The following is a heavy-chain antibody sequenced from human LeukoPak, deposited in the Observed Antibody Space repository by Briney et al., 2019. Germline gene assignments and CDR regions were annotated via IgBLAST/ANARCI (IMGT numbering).Heavy chain of an antibody. CDR3: TTSLLWFGNFDY. Sequence: GGSLRLSCAASGFTFSNAWMSWVRQAPGKGLEWVGRIKSKTDGGTTDYAAPVKGRFTISRDDSKNTLYLQMNSLKTEDTAVYYCTTSLLWFGNFDYWGQGTLVTVSS. V-gene: IGHV3-15*01. D-gene: IGHD3-10*01. CDR2: IKSKTDGGTT. J-gene: IGHJ4*02. CDR1: GFTFSNAW.